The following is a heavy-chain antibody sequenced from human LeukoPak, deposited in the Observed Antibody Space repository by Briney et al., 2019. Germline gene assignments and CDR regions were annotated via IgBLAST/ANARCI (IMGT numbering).Heavy chain of an antibody. J-gene: IGHJ4*02. V-gene: IGHV3-7*01. CDR2: IKHDGSEK. CDR3: ATDRGWRTSGYYLYYFEY. Sequence: PGGSLRLSCAASGFIFTGYFMSWVRQAPGKGLEWVASIKHDGSEKYYVDSVRGRFTISRDNTKNLLYLQMSSLRAEDTAVYYCATDRGWRTSGYYLYYFEYWGQGTLVTFS. D-gene: IGHD3-3*01. CDR1: GFIFTGYF.